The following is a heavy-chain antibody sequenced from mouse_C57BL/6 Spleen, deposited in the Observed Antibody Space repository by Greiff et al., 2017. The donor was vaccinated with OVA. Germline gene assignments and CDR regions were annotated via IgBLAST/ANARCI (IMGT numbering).Heavy chain of an antibody. CDR1: GYTFTDYE. J-gene: IGHJ2*01. CDR2: IDPETGGT. CDR3: TRLLDY. Sequence: QVHVKQSGAELVRPGASVTLSCKASGYTFTDYEMHWVKQTPVHGLEWIGAIDPETGGTAYNQKFKGKAILTADKSSSTAYMELRSLTSEDSAVYYCTRLLDYWGQGTTLTVSS. V-gene: IGHV1-15*01.